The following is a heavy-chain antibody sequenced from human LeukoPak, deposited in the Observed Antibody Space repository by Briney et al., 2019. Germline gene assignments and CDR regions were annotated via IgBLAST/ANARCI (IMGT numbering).Heavy chain of an antibody. J-gene: IGHJ4*02. Sequence: GASVKVSCKASGYTFTGYYMHWVRQAPGQGLEWVGWINPNSGSTNYAQKFQGRVTMTRDTSISTAYMELSRLRSDDTAVYYCARDQTTMVRVVTPGNSGQGTLVTVSS. CDR2: INPNSGST. D-gene: IGHD3-10*01. V-gene: IGHV1-2*02. CDR3: ARDQTTMVRVVTPGN. CDR1: GYTFTGYY.